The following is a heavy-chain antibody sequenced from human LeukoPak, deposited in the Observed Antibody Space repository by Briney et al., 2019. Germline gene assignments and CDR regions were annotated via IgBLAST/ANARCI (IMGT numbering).Heavy chain of an antibody. CDR2: IYHSGST. CDR1: GGSFSGYY. CDR3: ARDSMITFGGTHYMDV. J-gene: IGHJ6*03. V-gene: IGHV4-34*01. D-gene: IGHD3-16*01. Sequence: SETLSLTCAVYGGSFSGYYWSWIRQPPGKGLEWIGSIYHSGSTYYNPSLKSRVTISVDTSKNQFSLKLSSVTAADTAVYYCARDSMITFGGTHYMDVWGKGTTVTVSS.